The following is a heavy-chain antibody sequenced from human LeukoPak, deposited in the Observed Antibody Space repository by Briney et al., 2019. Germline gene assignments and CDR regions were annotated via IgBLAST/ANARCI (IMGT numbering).Heavy chain of an antibody. D-gene: IGHD3-3*01. CDR2: IYYSGST. Sequence: SGTLSLTCTVSGGSISSYYWSWIRQPPEKGLEWIGYIYYSGSTNYNPSLKSRVTISIDTSKNQFSLKLSSVTAADTAVYYCARSEVSFGDYHDHWGQGTLVTVSS. CDR1: GGSISSYY. V-gene: IGHV4-59*01. CDR3: ARSEVSFGDYHDH. J-gene: IGHJ4*02.